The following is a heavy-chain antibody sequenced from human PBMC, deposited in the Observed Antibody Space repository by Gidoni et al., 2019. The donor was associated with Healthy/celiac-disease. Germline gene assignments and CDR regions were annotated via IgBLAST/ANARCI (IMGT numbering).Heavy chain of an antibody. Sequence: QVQLVQSGAEVKKPGSSVKVSCKASGGTFSSYTISWVRQAPGQGLEWMGRIIPILGIANYAQKFQGRVTITADKSTSTAYMELSSLRSEDTAVYYCARDLGYSYGTPGYWGQGTLVTVSS. D-gene: IGHD5-18*01. J-gene: IGHJ4*02. CDR2: IIPILGIA. V-gene: IGHV1-69*08. CDR1: GGTFSSYT. CDR3: ARDLGYSYGTPGY.